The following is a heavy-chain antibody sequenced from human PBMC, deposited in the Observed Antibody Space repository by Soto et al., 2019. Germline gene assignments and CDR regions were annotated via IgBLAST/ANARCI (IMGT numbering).Heavy chain of an antibody. CDR1: GYTFTSYD. J-gene: IGHJ4*02. Sequence: QVQLVQSGAEVKKPGASVKVSCKASGYTFTSYDINWVRQATGQGLEWMGWMNPNSGNTVYAQKFRGRVTMTRNTXXXXXXXXXXXXXXXXXXXXXXXXXXXXXXXXXHFDYWGQGSLVTVSS. V-gene: IGHV1-8*02. CDR2: MNPNSGNT. CDR3: XXXXXXXXXXXHFDY.